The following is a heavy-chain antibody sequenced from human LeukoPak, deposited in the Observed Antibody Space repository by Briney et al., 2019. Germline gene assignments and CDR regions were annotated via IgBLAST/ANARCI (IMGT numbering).Heavy chain of an antibody. D-gene: IGHD3-10*01. CDR1: GFTFSSYA. CDR3: ARDFKWFGESSDETNWFDP. CDR2: ISYDGSNK. Sequence: GGSLRLSCAASGFTFSSYAMHWVRQAPGKGLEWVAVISYDGSNKYYADSVKGRFTISRDNSKNTLYLQMNSLRAEDTAVYYCARDFKWFGESSDETNWFDPWGQGTLVTVSS. J-gene: IGHJ5*02. V-gene: IGHV3-30*04.